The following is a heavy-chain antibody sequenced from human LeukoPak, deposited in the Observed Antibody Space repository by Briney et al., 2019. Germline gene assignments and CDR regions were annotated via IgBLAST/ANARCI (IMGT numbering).Heavy chain of an antibody. D-gene: IGHD3-3*01. CDR3: ARSDFWSGPAIPHLTFDY. CDR1: GGSFSGYY. V-gene: IGHV4-34*01. Sequence: SETLSLTCAVYGGSFSGYYWSWIRQPPGKGLEWIGEINHSGSTNYNPSLKSRVTISVDTSKNQFSLKLSSVTAADTAVYYCARSDFWSGPAIPHLTFDYWGQGTLVTVSS. J-gene: IGHJ4*02. CDR2: INHSGST.